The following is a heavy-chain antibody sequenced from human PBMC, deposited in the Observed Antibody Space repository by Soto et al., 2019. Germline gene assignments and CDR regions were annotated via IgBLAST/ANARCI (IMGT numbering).Heavy chain of an antibody. CDR1: GYTFTSYD. D-gene: IGHD3-10*01. CDR2: MNPNSGNT. J-gene: IGHJ5*02. Sequence: ASVKVSCKASGYTFTSYDMNWVRQATGQGLEWMGWMNPNSGNTGYAQKFQGRVTMTRNTSISTAYMELSSLRSEDTAVYYCARGIQFGPMGRGVKRPNHRAYPTPTTTKWFDPWGQGTRVTVSS. V-gene: IGHV1-8*01. CDR3: ARGIQFGPMGRGVKRPNHRAYPTPTTTKWFDP.